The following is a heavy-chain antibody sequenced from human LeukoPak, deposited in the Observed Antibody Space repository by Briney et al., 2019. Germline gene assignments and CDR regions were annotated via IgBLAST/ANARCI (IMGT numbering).Heavy chain of an antibody. CDR1: GYTLSELS. CDR3: ATDSRHLEGGAAFDI. Sequence: ASVKVSCKVSGYTLSELSMHWVRQAPGKGLEWMGGFDPEDGETIYAQKFQGRVTMTEDTSTDTAYMELSSLRSEDTAVYYCATDSRHLEGGAAFDIWGQGTMVTVSS. V-gene: IGHV1-24*01. J-gene: IGHJ3*02. D-gene: IGHD3-16*01. CDR2: FDPEDGET.